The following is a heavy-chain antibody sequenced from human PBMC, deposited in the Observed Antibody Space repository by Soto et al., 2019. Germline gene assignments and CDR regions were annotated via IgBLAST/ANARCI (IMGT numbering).Heavy chain of an antibody. CDR3: AKSGGGEIYYYYYAMDV. V-gene: IGHV1-69*06. J-gene: IGHJ6*02. D-gene: IGHD3-16*01. CDR2: IIPLFGTT. CDR1: GGYFNNRQTLNSYP. Sequence: QVQVVQSGAEVKRPGSSVNVSCKASGGYFNNRQTLNSYPISWVRQAPGQGLEWMGGIIPLFGTTNYAQRFQGRVTITADKSTSTTSLELNNVTSDDTAVYYCAKSGGGEIYYYYYAMDVWGQGTTVTVSS.